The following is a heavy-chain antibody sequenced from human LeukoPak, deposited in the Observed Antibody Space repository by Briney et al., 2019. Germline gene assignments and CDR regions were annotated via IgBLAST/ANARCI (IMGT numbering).Heavy chain of an antibody. Sequence: PSETLSLTCTVSGGSMSSGDNYWSWIRQHPGKGLEWIGHIYYSGTTYYNPSLKSRVSISVDTSKNQFSLRLSSVTAADTAVYYCARYGGNAHDYWGQGTLVTVPS. V-gene: IGHV4-31*03. CDR2: IYYSGTT. D-gene: IGHD4/OR15-4a*01. CDR1: GGSMSSGDNY. CDR3: ARYGGNAHDY. J-gene: IGHJ4*02.